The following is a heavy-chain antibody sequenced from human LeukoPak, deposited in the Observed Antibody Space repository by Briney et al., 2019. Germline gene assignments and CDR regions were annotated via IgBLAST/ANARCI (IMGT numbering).Heavy chain of an antibody. CDR1: GFIFSNYW. Sequence: GGSLRLSCAASGFIFSNYWMNWVRQAPGKGLEWVANIKQDGSEKYYVDSVKGRFIISRDNAKNSLYLQMNSLRAEDTAVYYCAKAPGAFYDSSGYTYYYYYYGMDVWGQGTTVTVSS. J-gene: IGHJ6*02. CDR3: AKAPGAFYDSSGYTYYYYYYGMDV. V-gene: IGHV3-7*05. D-gene: IGHD3-22*01. CDR2: IKQDGSEK.